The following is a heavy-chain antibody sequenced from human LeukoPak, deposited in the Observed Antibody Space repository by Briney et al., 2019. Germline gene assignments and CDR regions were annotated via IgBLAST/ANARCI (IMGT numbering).Heavy chain of an antibody. D-gene: IGHD6-19*01. V-gene: IGHV4-28*01. CDR1: GYSISSNNW. Sequence: PSETLSLTCAVSGYSISSNNWWAWIRQPPGKGLEWIGYIYYSGSTYYNPYNPSLTSRVTMSVDTSKNQFSLKLDSVTEIDTAMYYCARNQAVAANRGAFDIWGQGTMVTVSS. CDR2: IYYSGST. J-gene: IGHJ3*02. CDR3: ARNQAVAANRGAFDI.